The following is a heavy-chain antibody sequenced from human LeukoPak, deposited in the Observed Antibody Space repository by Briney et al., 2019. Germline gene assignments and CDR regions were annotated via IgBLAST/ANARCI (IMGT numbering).Heavy chain of an antibody. D-gene: IGHD2-8*01. Sequence: ASVKVSCKASGGTFSSYAISWVRQAPGQGLEWMGGIIPIFGTANYAQKFQGRVTITADKSTSTAYMELSSLRSEDTAVYYCARVNGSRAFDIWGQGTMVTVPS. CDR1: GGTFSSYA. V-gene: IGHV1-69*06. J-gene: IGHJ3*02. CDR3: ARVNGSRAFDI. CDR2: IIPIFGTA.